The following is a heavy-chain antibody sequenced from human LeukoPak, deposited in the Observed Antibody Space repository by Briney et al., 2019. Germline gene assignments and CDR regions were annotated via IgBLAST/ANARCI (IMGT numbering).Heavy chain of an antibody. Sequence: GGSLRLSCAASGFTFSSYGMRWVRQAPGKGLEWVSAISGSGGSTYYADSVKGRFTISRDNSKNTLYLQMNSLRAEDTAVYYCAKMNYYYYYGMDVWGQGTTVTVPS. V-gene: IGHV3-23*01. J-gene: IGHJ6*02. CDR2: ISGSGGST. CDR1: GFTFSSYG. CDR3: AKMNYYYYYGMDV.